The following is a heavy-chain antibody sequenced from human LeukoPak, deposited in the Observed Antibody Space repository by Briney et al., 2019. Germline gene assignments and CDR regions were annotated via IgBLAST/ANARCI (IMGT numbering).Heavy chain of an antibody. Sequence: TGGSLRLSCVGSGLSFSGYVLAWVRQAPGKGLEWISAISGSGSMGYYADSVKGRFTISRDNSKNTLYLQMNSLRAEDTAVYYCAKSRLGGPYYFDYWGQGTLVTVSS. V-gene: IGHV3-23*01. CDR3: AKSRLGGPYYFDY. J-gene: IGHJ4*02. CDR1: GLSFSGYV. CDR2: ISGSGSMG.